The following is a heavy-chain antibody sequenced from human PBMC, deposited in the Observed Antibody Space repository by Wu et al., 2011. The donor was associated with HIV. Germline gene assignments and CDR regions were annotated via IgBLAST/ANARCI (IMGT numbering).Heavy chain of an antibody. CDR1: GYTFTSYY. J-gene: IGHJ1*01. V-gene: IGHV1-46*01. Sequence: QVQLVQSGAEVKKPGASVKVSCKASGYTFTSYYMHWVRQAPGQGLEWMGIINSSGGSTRYAQKFQGRVTLTRDTSTSTVYMELSSLRSEDTAVYYCARDRIAAAVGNGYFQHWGQGTLVTVSS. CDR3: ARDRIAAAVGNGYFQH. CDR2: INSSGGST. D-gene: IGHD6-13*01.